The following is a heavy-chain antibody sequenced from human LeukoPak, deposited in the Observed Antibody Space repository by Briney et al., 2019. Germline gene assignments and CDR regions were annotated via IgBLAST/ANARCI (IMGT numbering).Heavy chain of an antibody. CDR2: IYYSGST. D-gene: IGHD4-11*01. CDR1: GGSISSGGYY. J-gene: IGHJ4*02. CDR3: ARMYSNYFDY. Sequence: KTSETLSLTCTVSGGSISSGGYYWTWIRQHPGKGLEWIGYIYYSGSTYYNPSLKSRLTMSVDTSKNQFSLKLSSVTAADTGVYYCARMYSNYFDYWGQGTLVTVSS. V-gene: IGHV4-31*03.